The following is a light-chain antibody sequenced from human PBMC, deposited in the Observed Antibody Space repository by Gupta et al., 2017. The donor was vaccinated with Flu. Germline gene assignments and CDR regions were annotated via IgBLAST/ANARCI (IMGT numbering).Light chain of an antibody. V-gene: IGLV3-27*01. Sequence: SSELTHPSSVSVSPGQTVRITCSGDVLAKRYARWFQQKPGQAPVLVVYKDSERPSGIPERFSGSSSGTTVTLTISGAQVEDEADYYCYYAADNNLLFGGGTKLTVL. CDR1: VLAKRY. CDR3: YYAADNNLL. J-gene: IGLJ3*02. CDR2: KDS.